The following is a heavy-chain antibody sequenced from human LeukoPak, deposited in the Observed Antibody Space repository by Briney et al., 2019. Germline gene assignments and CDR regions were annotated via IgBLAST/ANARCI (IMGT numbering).Heavy chain of an antibody. J-gene: IGHJ4*02. Sequence: LVKVSCKASGGTFSSYAISWVRQAPGQGLEWMGGIIPIFGTANYAQKFQGRVTITTDESTSTAYMELSSLRSEDTAVYYCARDRSGSYWRWDFDYWGQGTLVTVSS. D-gene: IGHD1-26*01. CDR3: ARDRSGSYWRWDFDY. CDR1: GGTFSSYA. CDR2: IIPIFGTA. V-gene: IGHV1-69*05.